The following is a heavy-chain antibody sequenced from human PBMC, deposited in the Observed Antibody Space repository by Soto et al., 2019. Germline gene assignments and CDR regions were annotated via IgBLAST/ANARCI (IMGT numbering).Heavy chain of an antibody. V-gene: IGHV4-34*01. CDR1: GGSFSGYY. CDR3: ARTGVGRGTRTYVYYYYGMDV. D-gene: IGHD2-2*01. Sequence: SETLSLTCAVYGGSFSGYYWSWIRQPPGKGLEWIGEINHSGSTNYNPSLKSRVTISVDTSKNQFSLKLSSVTAADTAVYYCARTGVGRGTRTYVYYYYGMDVWGQGTTVTVSS. CDR2: INHSGST. J-gene: IGHJ6*02.